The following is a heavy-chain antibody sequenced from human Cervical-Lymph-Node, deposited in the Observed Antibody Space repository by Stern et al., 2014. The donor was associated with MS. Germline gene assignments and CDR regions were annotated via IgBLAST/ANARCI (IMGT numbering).Heavy chain of an antibody. J-gene: IGHJ4*02. CDR1: GFTFSSYA. Sequence: EVQLVESGGGLVQPGGSLRLSCSASGFTFSSYAMHWVRQAPGKGLEYVSAISSNGGSTYYADSVKGRFTISRDNSKNTLYLQMSSLRAEDTAVYYCVKDAYYDSSGYYYDDYWGQGTLVTVSS. CDR3: VKDAYYDSSGYYYDDY. V-gene: IGHV3-64D*06. CDR2: ISSNGGST. D-gene: IGHD3-22*01.